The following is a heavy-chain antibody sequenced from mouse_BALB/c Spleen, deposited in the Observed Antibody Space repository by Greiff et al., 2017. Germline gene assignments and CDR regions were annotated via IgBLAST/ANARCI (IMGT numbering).Heavy chain of an antibody. D-gene: IGHD2-14*01. CDR3: ARDYRYDEFAD. CDR2: IRNKANGYTT. V-gene: IGHV7-3*02. CDR1: GFTFTDYY. Sequence: EVKLVESGGGLVQPGGSLRLSCATSGFTFTDYYMSWVRQPPGKALEWLGFIRNKANGYTTEYSASVKGRFTISRDNSQSILYLQMNTLRAEDSATYYCARDYRYDEFADGGQGTGGTVAA. J-gene: IGHJ3*01.